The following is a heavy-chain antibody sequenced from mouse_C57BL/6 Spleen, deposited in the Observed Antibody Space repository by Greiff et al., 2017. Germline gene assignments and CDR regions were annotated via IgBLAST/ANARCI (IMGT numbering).Heavy chain of an antibody. CDR1: GFNIKDYY. D-gene: IGHD2-3*01. CDR3: ASWEGIYDGHSKAY. J-gene: IGHJ3*01. V-gene: IGHV14-2*01. CDR2: IDPEDGET. Sequence: EVQLQQSGAELVTPGASVKLSCTASGFNIKDYYMHWVKQRTEQGLEWIGRIDPEDGETKYAPKFQGKATITADTSSNTAYLQLRSLTSEDTAGLSCASWEGIYDGHSKAYWGQGTLVTVSA.